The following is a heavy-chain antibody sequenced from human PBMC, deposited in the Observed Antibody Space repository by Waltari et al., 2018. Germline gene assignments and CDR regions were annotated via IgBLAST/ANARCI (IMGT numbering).Heavy chain of an antibody. V-gene: IGHV1-3*01. CDR2: INGGTANT. CDR3: ARFAFDI. CDR1: GYDFNAYT. Sequence: VQLVQSGAEVKKPGDSVKVSCKASGYDFNAYTIHWLRQAPGQGPEWMGWINGGTANTRYSQKFQGRITITNDTSATTVYMELTSLRSSDTAVYYCARFAFDIWGQGTMVTVSS. J-gene: IGHJ3*02.